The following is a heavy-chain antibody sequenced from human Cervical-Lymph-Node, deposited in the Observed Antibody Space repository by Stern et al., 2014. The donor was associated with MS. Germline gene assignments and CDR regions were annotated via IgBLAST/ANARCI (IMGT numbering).Heavy chain of an antibody. V-gene: IGHV4-59*01. CDR2: ISDTGTT. J-gene: IGHJ2*01. Sequence: QLQLQESGPGLVKPSETLSLTCTVSGGAFSDYYWTWIRQRPGKGLEWIGYISDTGTTNYNPSLHSRVTITLDTSQNQVSLRLRSVTAADTAVYYCARDPSTTASDWFFDLWGRGSLVTVSS. D-gene: IGHD2-21*02. CDR1: GGAFSDYY. CDR3: ARDPSTTASDWFFDL.